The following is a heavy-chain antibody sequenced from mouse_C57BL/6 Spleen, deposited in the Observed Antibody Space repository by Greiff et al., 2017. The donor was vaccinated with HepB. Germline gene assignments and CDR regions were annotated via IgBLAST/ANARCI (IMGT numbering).Heavy chain of an antibody. D-gene: IGHD2-10*01. Sequence: EVQGVESGGGLVKPGGSLKLSCAASGFTFSDYGMHWVRQAPEKGLEWVAYISSGSSTIYYADTVKGRFTISRDNAKNTLFLQMTSLRSEDTAMYYCARPPYYGNYAWFAYWGQGTLVTVSA. CDR2: ISSGSSTI. CDR1: GFTFSDYG. V-gene: IGHV5-17*01. CDR3: ARPPYYGNYAWFAY. J-gene: IGHJ3*01.